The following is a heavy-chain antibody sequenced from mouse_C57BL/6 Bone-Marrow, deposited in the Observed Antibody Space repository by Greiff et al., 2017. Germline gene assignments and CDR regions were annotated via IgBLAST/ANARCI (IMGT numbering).Heavy chain of an antibody. CDR3: ARWYYGSSYGYAMDY. CDR1: GYSFTGYY. CDR2: IYPYNGVS. D-gene: IGHD1-1*01. V-gene: IGHV1-31*01. Sequence: VQLQQSGPELVKPGASVKISCKASGYSFTGYYMHWVKQSHGNILYWIGYIYPYNGVSSYNQKFKGKATLTVDKSSSTAYMELRSLTSEDSAVYYCARWYYGSSYGYAMDYWGQGTSVTVSS. J-gene: IGHJ4*01.